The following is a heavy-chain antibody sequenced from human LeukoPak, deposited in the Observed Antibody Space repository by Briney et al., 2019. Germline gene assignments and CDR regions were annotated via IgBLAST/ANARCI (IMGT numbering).Heavy chain of an antibody. CDR2: ISGSGGST. J-gene: IGHJ4*02. V-gene: IGHV3-23*01. D-gene: IGHD3-10*01. CDR1: RFTFSSDD. Sequence: PGGSLRLSCAASRFTFSSDDMTWVRQAPGKGLEWVSAISGSGGSTYYADSVKGRFTISRDNSKNTLYLQMNRLRAEDTAYSYAKAIYGSGTYLFDYWGQGTLVTVSS. CDR3: AKAIYGSGTYLFDY.